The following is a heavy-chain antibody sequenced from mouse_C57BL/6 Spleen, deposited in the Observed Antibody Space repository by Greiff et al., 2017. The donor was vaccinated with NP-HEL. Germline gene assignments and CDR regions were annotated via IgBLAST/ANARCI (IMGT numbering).Heavy chain of an antibody. V-gene: IGHV1-80*01. D-gene: IGHD1-3*01. J-gene: IGHJ4*01. CDR1: GYAFSSYW. CDR2: IYPGDGDT. CDR3: ARSLYAYAMDY. Sequence: LVESGAELVKPGASVKISCKASGYAFSSYWMNWVKQRPGKGLEWIGQIYPGDGDTNYNGKFKGKATLTADKSSSTAYMQLSSLTSEDSAVYFCARSLYAYAMDYWGQGTSVTVSS.